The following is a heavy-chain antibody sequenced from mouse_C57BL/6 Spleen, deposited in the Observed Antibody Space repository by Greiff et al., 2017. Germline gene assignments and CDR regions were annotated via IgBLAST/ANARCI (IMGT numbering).Heavy chain of an antibody. V-gene: IGHV5-16*01. D-gene: IGHD1-1*02. CDR2: INYDGSST. CDR1: GFTFSDYY. Sequence: EVHLVESEGGLVQPGSSMKLSCTASGFTFSDYYMAWVRQVSEKGLEWVANINYDGSSTYYLDSLKSRFIISRDNAKNILYLQMSSLKSEDTATYYCARAPDWCFDYWGQGTTLTVSS. J-gene: IGHJ2*01. CDR3: ARAPDWCFDY.